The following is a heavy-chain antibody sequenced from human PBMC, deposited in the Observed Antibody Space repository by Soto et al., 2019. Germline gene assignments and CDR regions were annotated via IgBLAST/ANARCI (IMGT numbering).Heavy chain of an antibody. Sequence: QVQLQESGPGLVKPSATLSLTCTVSGGSITNYYCSWFRQPPGKGLEWIGYINYDGYSAYNLSLKRRVTLSMDASKTQFSLMLESVTATDTAVYYCARHGFGPLHGLVDVWGPGTTVIVSS. D-gene: IGHD3-10*01. CDR3: ARHGFGPLHGLVDV. J-gene: IGHJ6*02. CDR2: INYDGYS. V-gene: IGHV4-59*08. CDR1: GGSITNYY.